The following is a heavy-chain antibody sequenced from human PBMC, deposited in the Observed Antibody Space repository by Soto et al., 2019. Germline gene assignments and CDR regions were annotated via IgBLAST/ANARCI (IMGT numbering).Heavy chain of an antibody. CDR2: INPDGRTI. V-gene: IGHV3-74*01. Sequence: XGSLRLSFAACAFSFSTSCMHWVRQAPGEGLVWVSRINPDGRTINYADSVKGRFTISRDNAKNTLYLQMNILRVEDTAVYFCATAGNYRFDKWGLGTLVTVSS. J-gene: IGHJ4*02. CDR3: ATAGNYRFDK. CDR1: AFSFSTSC. D-gene: IGHD1-1*01.